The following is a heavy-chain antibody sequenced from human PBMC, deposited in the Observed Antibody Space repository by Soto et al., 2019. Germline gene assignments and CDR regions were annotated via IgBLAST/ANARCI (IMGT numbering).Heavy chain of an antibody. J-gene: IGHJ4*02. CDR3: ARGEYYYGSGSPVDY. CDR1: GGSFSGYY. CDR2: INHSGST. Sequence: SETLSLTCAVYGGSFSGYYWSWIRQPPGKGLEWIGEINHSGSTKYNPSLKSRVTISVDTSKNQFSLKLSPVTAADTAVYYCARGEYYYGSGSPVDYWGQGTLVTVSS. D-gene: IGHD3-10*01. V-gene: IGHV4-34*01.